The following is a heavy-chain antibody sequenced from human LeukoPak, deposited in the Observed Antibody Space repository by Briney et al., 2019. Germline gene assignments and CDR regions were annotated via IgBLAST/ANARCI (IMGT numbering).Heavy chain of an antibody. D-gene: IGHD5-24*01. CDR2: ISSSSSYT. CDR3: ARVYSRRSDGYNLFDY. J-gene: IGHJ4*02. CDR1: GFTFSDYY. Sequence: GGSLRLSCAASGFTFSDYYMSWIRQAPGKGLEWVSYISSSSSYTDYADSGNGRFTIARDNAKNSLYLQMSSRRGEDTAGYYCARVYSRRSDGYNLFDYWGRGTLVTVSS. V-gene: IGHV3-11*05.